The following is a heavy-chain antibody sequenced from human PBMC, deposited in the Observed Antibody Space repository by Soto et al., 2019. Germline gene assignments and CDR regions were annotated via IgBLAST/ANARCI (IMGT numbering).Heavy chain of an antibody. V-gene: IGHV5-51*01. CDR3: ARTGYSNYYYGMDV. Sequence: GESLKISCKASGYNFTNYWIGWVRQMPGKGLEWMGIICPRDSDTRYSPSFQGQVTISADKSISTAYLQWSSLKASDTAMYYCARTGYSNYYYGMDVWGQGTTVTVSS. CDR1: GYNFTNYW. J-gene: IGHJ6*02. CDR2: ICPRDSDT. D-gene: IGHD4-4*01.